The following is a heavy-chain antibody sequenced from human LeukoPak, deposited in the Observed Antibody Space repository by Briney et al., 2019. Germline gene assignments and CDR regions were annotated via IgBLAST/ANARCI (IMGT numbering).Heavy chain of an antibody. Sequence: ASVKVSCKASGGTFSRYAISWVRQAPGQGLEWMGGIIPIFGTANYAQKFQGRVTITADESTSTAYMELSSLRSEDTAVYYCARATGYDILTGYYGNWGQGTLVTVSS. CDR1: GGTFSRYA. CDR3: ARATGYDILTGYYGN. V-gene: IGHV1-69*01. CDR2: IIPIFGTA. D-gene: IGHD3-9*01. J-gene: IGHJ4*02.